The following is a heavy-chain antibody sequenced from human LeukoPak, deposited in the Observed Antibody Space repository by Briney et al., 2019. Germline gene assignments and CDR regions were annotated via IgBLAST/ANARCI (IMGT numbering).Heavy chain of an antibody. Sequence: GGSLRLSCAASGFTFSDYYMSWIRQAPGKGLEWVSYISSSGSTIYYADSVKGRFTISRDNSKNTLYLQMNSLRAEDTAVYYCAKDRGTVDYGLFDYWGQGTLVTVSS. J-gene: IGHJ4*02. CDR1: GFTFSDYY. CDR3: AKDRGTVDYGLFDY. D-gene: IGHD4-17*01. CDR2: ISSSGSTI. V-gene: IGHV3-11*01.